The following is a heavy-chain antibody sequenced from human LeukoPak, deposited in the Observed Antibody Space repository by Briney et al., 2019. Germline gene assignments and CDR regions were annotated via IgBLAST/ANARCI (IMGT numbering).Heavy chain of an antibody. D-gene: IGHD3-10*01. V-gene: IGHV4-59*12. Sequence: SETLSLTCTVSGGSISSYYWSWIRQPPGKGLEWIGYIYYSGSTNYNPSLKSRVTISVDTSKNQFSLKLSSVTAADTAVYYCARDPLYGSGSYVTSLYYYGMDVWGQGTTVTVSS. J-gene: IGHJ6*02. CDR1: GGSISSYY. CDR2: IYYSGST. CDR3: ARDPLYGSGSYVTSLYYYGMDV.